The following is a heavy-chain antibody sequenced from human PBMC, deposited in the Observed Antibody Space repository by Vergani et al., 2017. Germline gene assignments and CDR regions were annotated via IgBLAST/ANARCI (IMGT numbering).Heavy chain of an antibody. CDR2: IYYSGST. D-gene: IGHD3-9*01. V-gene: IGHV4-39*01. J-gene: IGHJ4*02. CDR3: ARRSGIVYDIFSGTQYFFDF. CDR1: NASVSNTFYY. Sequence: QVQLQESGPGLVKPSETLSLTCTVSNASVSNTFYYWGWIRQTPGKGLEWIGSIYYSGSTYYNPSLESRVTMSVDTSKSQFSLKLSSVTAADTAVYYCARRSGIVYDIFSGTQYFFDFWGQGTLVTVSS.